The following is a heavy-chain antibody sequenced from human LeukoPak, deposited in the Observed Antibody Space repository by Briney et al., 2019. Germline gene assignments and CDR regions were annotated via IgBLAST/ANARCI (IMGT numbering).Heavy chain of an antibody. D-gene: IGHD5-24*01. V-gene: IGHV1-2*02. CDR1: GFTFIDYY. CDR2: INLNSGDT. CDR3: ARDTSKDGHNLFYL. Sequence: ASVKVSCKASGFTFIDYYMNWVRQAPGQGLEWMGWINLNSGDTNFAQKFQGRVTMTRDTSISTAYMELSRLRSDDTAVYYCARDTSKDGHNLFYLWGKGTLVTVSS. J-gene: IGHJ4*02.